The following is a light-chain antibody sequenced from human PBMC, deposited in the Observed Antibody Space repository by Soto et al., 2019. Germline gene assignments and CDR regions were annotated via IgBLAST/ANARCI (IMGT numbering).Light chain of an antibody. V-gene: IGLV1-47*01. CDR3: AAWDDSLRGWV. CDR1: TSNIGSTS. Sequence: QSVLTQPPSASGTPGQRVTISCSGSTSNIGSTSVYWFQQLPGTAPKLLIHTNNQRPSGVPDRFSGSKSGTSASLAISGLRSEDDADYYCAAWDDSLRGWVFGGGTKLTVL. J-gene: IGLJ3*02. CDR2: TNN.